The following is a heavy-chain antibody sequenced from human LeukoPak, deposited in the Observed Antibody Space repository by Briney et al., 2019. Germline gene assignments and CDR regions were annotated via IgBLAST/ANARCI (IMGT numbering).Heavy chain of an antibody. CDR2: IKQDGSEK. CDR1: GFPLSTHW. J-gene: IGHJ4*02. V-gene: IGHV3-7*01. CDR3: AKTGNGFVY. D-gene: IGHD2-8*01. Sequence: GGSLRLSCAASGFPLSTHWKSWVRQAPGKGLEWVANIKQDGSEKNYVDSVKGRFTISRDNAKSSLYLQMNSLRVEDTPVYYCAKTGNGFVYWGQGALVTVSS.